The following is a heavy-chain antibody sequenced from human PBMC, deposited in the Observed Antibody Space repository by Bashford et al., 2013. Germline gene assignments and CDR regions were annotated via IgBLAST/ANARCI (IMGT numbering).Heavy chain of an antibody. D-gene: IGHD4-23*01. CDR3: ARASYGGAFDY. V-gene: IGHV1-18*04. CDR1: GYTFTTYS. Sequence: ASVKVSCRASGYTFTTYSMHWVRQAPGQGLEWMGWITTYNDNTNYAQNLQGRVTVTTDTSTGTVYMELRSLTSDDTGVYYCARASYGGAFDYWGQGTLVTVSS. CDR2: ITTYNDNT. J-gene: IGHJ4*02.